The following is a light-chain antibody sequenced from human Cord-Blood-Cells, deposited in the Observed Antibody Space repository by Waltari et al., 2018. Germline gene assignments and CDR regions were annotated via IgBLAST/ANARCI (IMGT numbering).Light chain of an antibody. Sequence: EIVMTQSQATLAVSPGERSTLPCRASQSVSSNLAWYQQKPGQAPRLLTYGASTRATGIPARFSGSGSGTEFTLTISSLQSEDFAVYYCQQYNNWPPYSFGQGTKLEIK. CDR3: QQYNNWPPYS. J-gene: IGKJ2*03. CDR1: QSVSSN. CDR2: GAS. V-gene: IGKV3-15*01.